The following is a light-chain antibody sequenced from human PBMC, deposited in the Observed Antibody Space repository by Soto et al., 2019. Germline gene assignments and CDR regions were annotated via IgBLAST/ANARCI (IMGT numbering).Light chain of an antibody. CDR2: RTS. CDR1: QSISSN. V-gene: IGKV3-15*01. J-gene: IGKJ4*01. CDR3: QQYNNWPRAT. Sequence: EIVMTQSAATVSVSPGSRSTLSYRSSQSISSNLAWYQQKPGQAPRLLMSRTSSRATGFPARFSGSGSGTEFNLTISSLQSKDFGVYYCQQYNNWPRATFGGGTKVDIK.